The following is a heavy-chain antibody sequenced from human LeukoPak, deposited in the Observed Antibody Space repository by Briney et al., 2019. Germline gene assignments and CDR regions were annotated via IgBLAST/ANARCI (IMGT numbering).Heavy chain of an antibody. D-gene: IGHD3-10*01. J-gene: IGHJ4*02. V-gene: IGHV3-30*18. CDR3: AKDDSIWFGELGMDY. CDR1: GFTFSSYG. Sequence: GGSLRLSCAASGFTFSSYGMHWVRQAPGKGLEWVAVISYGGSNKYYADSVKGRFTISRDNSKNTLYLQMNSLRAEDTAVYYCAKDDSIWFGELGMDYWGQGTLVTVSS. CDR2: ISYGGSNK.